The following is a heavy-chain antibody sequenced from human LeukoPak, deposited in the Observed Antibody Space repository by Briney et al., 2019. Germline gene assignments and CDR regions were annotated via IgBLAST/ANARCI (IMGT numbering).Heavy chain of an antibody. CDR3: ARGIDSSAYYAFDY. V-gene: IGHV6-1*01. D-gene: IGHD3-22*01. Sequence: SQTLSLTCAISGDSVSSNRAAWNWIRQSPSRGLEWLGRTYYRSKWYNDYAVSVKSRITINADTSKNQFSLQLNSVTPEDTAVYYCARGIDSSAYYAFDYWGQGTLVTVST. J-gene: IGHJ4*02. CDR2: TYYRSKWYN. CDR1: GDSVSSNRAA.